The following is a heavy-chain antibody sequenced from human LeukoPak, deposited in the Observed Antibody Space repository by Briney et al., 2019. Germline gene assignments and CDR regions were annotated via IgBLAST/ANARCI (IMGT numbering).Heavy chain of an antibody. J-gene: IGHJ4*02. Sequence: GASVKVSCKASGGTFSSYAISWVRQAPGQGLEWMGGIIPIFGTANYAQKFQGRVTITADESTSTAYMELSSLRSEDTAVYYCASTPRITIFGVAQLSQYYFDYWGQGTLVTVSS. D-gene: IGHD3-3*01. CDR3: ASTPRITIFGVAQLSQYYFDY. CDR2: IIPIFGTA. V-gene: IGHV1-69*13. CDR1: GGTFSSYA.